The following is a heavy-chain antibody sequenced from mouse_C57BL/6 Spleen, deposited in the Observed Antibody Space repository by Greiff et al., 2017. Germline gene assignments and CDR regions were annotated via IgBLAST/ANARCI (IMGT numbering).Heavy chain of an antibody. CDR2: IYPGDGDT. CDR3: ARLTGTWAMDD. J-gene: IGHJ4*01. V-gene: IGHV1-80*01. CDR1: GYAFSSYW. D-gene: IGHD4-1*01. Sequence: QVQLKQSGAELVKPGASVKISCKASGYAFSSYWMNWVKQRPGKGLEWIGQIYPGDGDTNYNGKFKGKATLTADKSSSTAYMQLSSLTSEDSAVNCCARLTGTWAMDDWGQGTSVTVSS.